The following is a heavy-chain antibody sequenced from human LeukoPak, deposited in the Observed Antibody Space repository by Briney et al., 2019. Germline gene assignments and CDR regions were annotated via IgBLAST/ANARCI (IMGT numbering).Heavy chain of an antibody. Sequence: ASVKVSCKASGYTFTSYGISWVRQAPGQGLEWMGWISAYNGNTNYAQKLQGRVTMTTDTSTSTACMELRSLRSDDTAVYYCARERRPPYDSSGYHDYWGQGTLVTVSS. CDR3: ARERRPPYDSSGYHDY. V-gene: IGHV1-18*01. CDR1: GYTFTSYG. CDR2: ISAYNGNT. J-gene: IGHJ4*02. D-gene: IGHD3-22*01.